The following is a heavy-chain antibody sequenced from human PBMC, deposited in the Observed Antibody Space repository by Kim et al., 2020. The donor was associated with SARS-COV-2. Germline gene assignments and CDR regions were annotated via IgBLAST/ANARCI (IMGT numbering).Heavy chain of an antibody. CDR1: GFTFSSYA. Sequence: GGSLRLSCAASGFTFSSYAMSWVRQAPGKGLEWVSAISGSGGSTYYADSVKGRFTISRDNSKNTLYLQMNSLRAEDTAVYYCAKIARSSSWYGGDFDYWGQGTLVTVSS. J-gene: IGHJ4*02. V-gene: IGHV3-23*01. CDR2: ISGSGGST. D-gene: IGHD6-13*01. CDR3: AKIARSSSWYGGDFDY.